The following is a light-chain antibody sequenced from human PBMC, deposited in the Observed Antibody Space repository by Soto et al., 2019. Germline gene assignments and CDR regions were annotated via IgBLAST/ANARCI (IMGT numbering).Light chain of an antibody. CDR3: SSYSSRSTVI. CDR1: SSDVGGYNY. Sequence: QLVLTQPASVSGSPGQSVTISCTGTSSDVGGYNYVSWYQQHPGKAPKLMIYDVTDRPSGLPARFSGSKSGNTASLTISGLQAEDEADYYCSSYSSRSTVIFGGGTKLTVL. CDR2: DVT. V-gene: IGLV2-14*01. J-gene: IGLJ2*01.